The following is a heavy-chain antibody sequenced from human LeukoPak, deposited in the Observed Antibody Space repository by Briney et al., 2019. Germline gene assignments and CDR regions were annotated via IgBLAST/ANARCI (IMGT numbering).Heavy chain of an antibody. CDR1: GGSFSGYY. V-gene: IGHV4-34*01. Sequence: SETLSLTCAVYGGSFSGYYWSWIRQPPGKGLEWIGEINHSGSTNYNPSLKSRVTISVDTSKNQFSLKLSSVTAADTAVYYCARGYCSGGSYYYMDVWGKGTTVTVSS. CDR3: ARGYCSGGSYYYMDV. J-gene: IGHJ6*03. CDR2: INHSGST. D-gene: IGHD2-15*01.